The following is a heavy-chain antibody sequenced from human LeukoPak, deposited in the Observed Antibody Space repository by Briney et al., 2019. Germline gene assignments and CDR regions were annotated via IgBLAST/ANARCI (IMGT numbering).Heavy chain of an antibody. CDR2: IRSKAYGGTT. V-gene: IGHV3-49*03. J-gene: IGHJ4*02. D-gene: IGHD4-17*01. Sequence: GGSLGLSCIGSGFNFGDYVMSWFRQATRKGLEGVGFIRSKAYGGTTEYAASVKGRFTISRDESKSIAYLQMNSLKTEDTAMYYCSRVGTATTLAIDYWGQGALVTVSS. CDR1: GFNFGDYV. CDR3: SRVGTATTLAIDY.